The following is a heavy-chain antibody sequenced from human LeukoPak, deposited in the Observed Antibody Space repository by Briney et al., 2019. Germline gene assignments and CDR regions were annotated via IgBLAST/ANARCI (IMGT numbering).Heavy chain of an antibody. J-gene: IGHJ3*02. CDR2: INPSGGST. CDR3: ASSPPYYYDSSAAFDI. CDR1: GYTFTSYY. D-gene: IGHD3-22*01. V-gene: IGHV1-46*01. Sequence: ASVKVSCKASGYTFTSYYVHWVRQAPGQGLEWMGIINPSGGSTSYAQKFQGRVTMTRDTSTSTVYMELSSLRSEDTAVYYCASSPPYYYDSSAAFDIWGQGTMVTVSS.